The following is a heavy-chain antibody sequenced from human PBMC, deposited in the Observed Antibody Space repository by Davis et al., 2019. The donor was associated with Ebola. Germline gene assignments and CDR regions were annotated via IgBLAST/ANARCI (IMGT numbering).Heavy chain of an antibody. V-gene: IGHV4-34*01. D-gene: IGHD6-19*01. J-gene: IGHJ5*02. Sequence: SETLSLTCAVYGGSFSGYYWSWIRQPPGKGLEWIGEINHSGSTNYNPSLKSRVTISVDTSKNQFSLKLSSVTAADTAIYYCAKFVVGKVAGGSIHPWGRGILVSVSS. CDR2: INHSGST. CDR3: AKFVVGKVAGGSIHP. CDR1: GGSFSGYY.